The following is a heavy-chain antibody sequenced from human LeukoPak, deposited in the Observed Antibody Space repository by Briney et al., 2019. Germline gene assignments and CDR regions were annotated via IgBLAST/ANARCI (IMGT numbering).Heavy chain of an antibody. D-gene: IGHD3-3*01. CDR2: VYTSGIT. V-gene: IGHV4-61*02. CDR3: ARSGYSNFDY. CDR1: GGSISSDSYY. J-gene: IGHJ4*02. Sequence: SETLSLTCIVSGGSISSDSYYWSWIRQPAGKGLEWIGRVYTSGITNYNPSLKSRVTVSVDTSKNQFSLKLSSVTAADTAVYYCARSGYSNFDYWGQGTLVTVSS.